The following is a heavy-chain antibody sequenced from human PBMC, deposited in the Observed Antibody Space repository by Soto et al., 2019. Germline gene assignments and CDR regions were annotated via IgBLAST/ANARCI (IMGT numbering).Heavy chain of an antibody. V-gene: IGHV3-30-3*01. J-gene: IGHJ5*02. CDR2: ISYDGSNK. CDR3: ARDPNYVVAANWFDP. Sequence: QVQLVESGGGVVQPGRSLRLSCAASGFTFSSYAMHWVRQAPGKGLEWVAVISYDGSNKYYADSVKGRFTISRDNSKNTLYLQMNSLRAEDTAVYYCARDPNYVVAANWFDPWGQGTLVTVSS. D-gene: IGHD3-16*01. CDR1: GFTFSSYA.